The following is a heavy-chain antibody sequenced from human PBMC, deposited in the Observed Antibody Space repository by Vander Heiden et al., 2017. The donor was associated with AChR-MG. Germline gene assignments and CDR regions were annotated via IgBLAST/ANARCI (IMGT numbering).Heavy chain of an antibody. Sequence: QVQLVESGGGVVQPGRSLRLSCAASGFTFRSYAMHWVRQAPGKGLEWVAVISYDGSNKYYADSVKGRFTISRDNSKNTLYLQMNSLRAEDTAVYYCAREGLRYCSGGSCYGMDVWGQGTTVTVSS. D-gene: IGHD2-15*01. CDR1: GFTFRSYA. V-gene: IGHV3-30-3*01. CDR2: ISYDGSNK. J-gene: IGHJ6*02. CDR3: AREGLRYCSGGSCYGMDV.